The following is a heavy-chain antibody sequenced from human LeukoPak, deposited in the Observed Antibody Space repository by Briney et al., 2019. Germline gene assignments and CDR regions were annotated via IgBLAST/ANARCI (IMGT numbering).Heavy chain of an antibody. CDR3: ARGVEPLAANTLAY. Sequence: GGSLRLSCAASGFTVITNDMTWVRQAPGKGLEWVSVIYSDGNKKYSDSVQGRFSISSENTKNTLYLEMNSLSPDDTAVYYCARGVEPLAANTLAYWGQGTLVTVSS. CDR1: GFTVITND. D-gene: IGHD1-14*01. J-gene: IGHJ4*02. CDR2: IYSDGNK. V-gene: IGHV3-53*01.